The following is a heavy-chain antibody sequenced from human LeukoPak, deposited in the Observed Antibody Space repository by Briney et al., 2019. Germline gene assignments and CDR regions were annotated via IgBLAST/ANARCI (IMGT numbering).Heavy chain of an antibody. J-gene: IGHJ4*02. CDR1: GFIFSRYW. CDR2: INGDGSTL. V-gene: IGHV3-74*01. Sequence: GGSLRFSCAASGFIFSRYWMHWVRQAPGKGLVWVSRINGDGSTLSYADSVKGRFTISRDNAKNTLYLQMNSLRAEDTAVYYCVRDFGESSGYYFDYWGQGTLVTVSS. D-gene: IGHD3-22*01. CDR3: VRDFGESSGYYFDY.